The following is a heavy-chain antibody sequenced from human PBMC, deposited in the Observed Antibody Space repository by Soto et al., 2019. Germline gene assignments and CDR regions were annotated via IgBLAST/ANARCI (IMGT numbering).Heavy chain of an antibody. CDR1: GGSISSGGYY. CDR3: ARGAPVWGSYRAFDP. Sequence: QVQLQESGPGLVKPSQTLSLTCTVSGGSISSGGYYWSWIRQHPGKGLEWIGYIYYSGSTSYNPSFNGQVTKSVDTSKNKFSLKLSSVTAADTSVYYCARGAPVWGSYRAFDPWGQGTLVTVSS. V-gene: IGHV4-31*01. CDR2: IYYSGST. D-gene: IGHD3-16*02. J-gene: IGHJ5*02.